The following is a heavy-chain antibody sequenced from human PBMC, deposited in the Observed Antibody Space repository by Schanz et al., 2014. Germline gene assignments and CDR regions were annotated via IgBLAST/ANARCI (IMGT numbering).Heavy chain of an antibody. CDR2: ISVYNHNK. D-gene: IGHD3-3*01. CDR1: GYIFINSG. V-gene: IGHV1-18*01. J-gene: IGHJ4*02. Sequence: QVQLVQSGAEVKKPGATVKVSCKASGYIFINSGISWVRQAPGQGLEWMGWISVYNHNKEYDQKFQGRVTMTTDTSTSTAYMALTVLRSDDTAMYYCARDRRFVDRDDLYYFDSWGQGTLVTVSS. CDR3: ARDRRFVDRDDLYYFDS.